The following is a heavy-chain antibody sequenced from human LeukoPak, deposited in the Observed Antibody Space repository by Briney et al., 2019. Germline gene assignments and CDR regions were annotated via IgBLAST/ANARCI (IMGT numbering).Heavy chain of an antibody. CDR3: AKARGTVVVVAATRDAFDI. J-gene: IGHJ3*02. Sequence: GSLRLSCAASGFTFSSYGMHWVRQAPGKGLEWVAVISYDGSNKYYADSVKGRFTISRDNSKNTLYLQMNSLRAEDTAVYYCAKARGTVVVVAATRDAFDIWGQGTMVTVSP. CDR1: GFTFSSYG. CDR2: ISYDGSNK. V-gene: IGHV3-30*18. D-gene: IGHD2-15*01.